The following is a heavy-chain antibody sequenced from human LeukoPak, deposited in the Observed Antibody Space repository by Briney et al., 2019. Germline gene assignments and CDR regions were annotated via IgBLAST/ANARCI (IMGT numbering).Heavy chain of an antibody. CDR1: GFTVSSTY. Sequence: PGGSLRLSCAASGFTVSSTYMSWVRQAPRKGLEWVSIIYSGGNTYYADSVKGRFTTSRDNSKNTLYLQMHSLGPEDTAVYSCAKDAVNCSGTSCSYGMDVWGQGTTVTVSS. CDR3: AKDAVNCSGTSCSYGMDV. D-gene: IGHD2-2*01. J-gene: IGHJ6*02. CDR2: IYSGGNT. V-gene: IGHV3-66*02.